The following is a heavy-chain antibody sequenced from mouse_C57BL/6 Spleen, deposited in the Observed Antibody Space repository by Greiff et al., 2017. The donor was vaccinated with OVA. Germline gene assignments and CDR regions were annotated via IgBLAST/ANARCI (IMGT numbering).Heavy chain of an antibody. CDR1: GYTFTSYW. V-gene: IGHV1-64*01. D-gene: IGHD1-1*01. Sequence: QVQLQQPGAELVKPGASVKLSCKASGYTFTSYWMHWVKQRPGQGLEWIGMIHPNSGSTNYNEKFKSKATLTVDKSSSTAYMQLSSLTSEDSAVYYCANTVVATDYAMDYWGQGTSVTVSS. CDR2: IHPNSGST. CDR3: ANTVVATDYAMDY. J-gene: IGHJ4*01.